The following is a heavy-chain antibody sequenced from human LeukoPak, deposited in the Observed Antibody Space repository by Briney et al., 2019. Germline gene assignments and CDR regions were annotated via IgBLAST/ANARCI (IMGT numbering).Heavy chain of an antibody. V-gene: IGHV3-30*18. Sequence: GGSLRLSCAASGFTFSSYGVHWVRQAPGKGLGWVAVISYDGSNKYYADSGKGRFTISRDNSKNTLYLQMNSLRAEDTAVYYCAKDLAVAGTDYWGQGTLVTVSS. D-gene: IGHD6-19*01. CDR3: AKDLAVAGTDY. CDR1: GFTFSSYG. CDR2: ISYDGSNK. J-gene: IGHJ4*02.